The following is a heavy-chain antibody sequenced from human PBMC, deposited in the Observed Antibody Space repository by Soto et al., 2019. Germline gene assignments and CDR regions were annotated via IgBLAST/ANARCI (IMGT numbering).Heavy chain of an antibody. CDR2: IISIFGAA. CDR3: ARAGTNRTGCPQVDSGVKLSKYDALDV. Sequence: QVQLVQSGAAVKKPGSSVTVSCEASGGTVNTYVVNWVRQAPGQGLEWMGGIISIFGAANYAQTFQGSVSSTADKSAGKVYLELRILSSEHLAIYQCARAGTNRTGCPQVDSGVKLSKYDALDVWLQGTMVTVAS. CDR1: GGTVNTYV. D-gene: IGHD6-19*01. V-gene: IGHV1-69*06. J-gene: IGHJ6*01.